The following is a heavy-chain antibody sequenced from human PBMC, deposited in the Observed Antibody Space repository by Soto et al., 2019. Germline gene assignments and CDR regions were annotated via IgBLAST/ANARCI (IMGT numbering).Heavy chain of an antibody. CDR2: IYYSGST. D-gene: IGHD3-10*01. J-gene: IGHJ4*02. Sequence: SETLSLTCTVSGGSISSYYWSWIRQPTGKGLEWIGYIYYSGSTNYNPSLKSRVTISVDTSKNQFSLKLNSMTAADTAVYYCARHNYGSGSTYFDYWGQGTLVTVSS. CDR3: ARHNYGSGSTYFDY. CDR1: GGSISSYY. V-gene: IGHV4-59*08.